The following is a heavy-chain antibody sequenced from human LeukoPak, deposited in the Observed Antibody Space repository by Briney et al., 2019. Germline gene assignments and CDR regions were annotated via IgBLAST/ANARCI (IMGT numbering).Heavy chain of an antibody. Sequence: KPSQTLPLTCAISGDSVSSNSAAWNWIRQSPSRGLEWLGRTYYRSKWYNDYAVSVKSRITINPDTSKNQFSLQLNSVTPEDTAVYYCARVLLLGYCSSTSCYGPFDYWGQGTLVTVSS. V-gene: IGHV6-1*01. D-gene: IGHD2-2*01. J-gene: IGHJ4*02. CDR3: ARVLLLGYCSSTSCYGPFDY. CDR2: TYYRSKWYN. CDR1: GDSVSSNSAA.